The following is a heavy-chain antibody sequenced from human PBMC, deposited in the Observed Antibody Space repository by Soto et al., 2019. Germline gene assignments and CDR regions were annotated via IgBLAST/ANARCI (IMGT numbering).Heavy chain of an antibody. V-gene: IGHV1-69*01. CDR2: FVPLFGTT. J-gene: IGHJ4*02. Sequence: QLVQSGSEVKKPGSSVKVSCQASGGTFSGYVVTWVRQAPGQGLEWMGEFVPLFGTTKYALTFPGSLTMTAEDSTSTAYMELRTLKSADTAVYSCATHGLGVPSPPYFDNWGPGTLVTVSS. CDR3: ATHGLGVPSPPYFDN. CDR1: GGTFSGYV.